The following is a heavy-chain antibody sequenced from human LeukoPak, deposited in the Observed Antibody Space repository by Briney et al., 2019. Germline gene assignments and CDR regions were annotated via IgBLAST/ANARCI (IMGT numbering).Heavy chain of an antibody. CDR1: GYTFSSDD. CDR3: ARGFGYCSSTSCLDAFDI. CDR2: MNPNSGNT. J-gene: IGHJ3*02. D-gene: IGHD2-2*03. V-gene: IGHV1-8*01. Sequence: ASVKVSCKASGYTFSSDDINWVRQATGQGLEWMGWMNPNSGNTGYAQKFQGRVTMTRNTSISTAYMELSSLRSEDTAVYYCARGFGYCSSTSCLDAFDIWGQGTMVTVSS.